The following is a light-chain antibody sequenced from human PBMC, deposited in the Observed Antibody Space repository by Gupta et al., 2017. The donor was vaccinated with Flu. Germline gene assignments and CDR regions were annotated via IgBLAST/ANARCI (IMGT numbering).Light chain of an antibody. CDR1: QSVSTN. V-gene: IGKV3-15*01. CDR2: GAS. J-gene: IGKJ1*01. CDR3: QQYNIWPLWT. Sequence: SCRARQSVSTNLAWYQQKRGQAPRLLIYGASTRATGIPVRFSGSGSGTEFTLTISSLQSEDFAVYYCQQYNIWPLWTFGQGTKVEIK.